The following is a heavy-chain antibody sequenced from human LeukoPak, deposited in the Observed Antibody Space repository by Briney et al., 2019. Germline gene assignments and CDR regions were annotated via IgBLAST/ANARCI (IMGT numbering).Heavy chain of an antibody. Sequence: GGSLRLSCAASGFTFSGSAMHWVRQASGKGLEWVGRIRSKANSYATAYAASVKGRFTISRDDSKNTTYLQMNSLETEDTAMYFCTRPSLAPRGQGTLVTVSS. V-gene: IGHV3-73*01. CDR1: GFTFSGSA. J-gene: IGHJ5*02. CDR2: IRSKANSYAT. CDR3: TRPSLAP.